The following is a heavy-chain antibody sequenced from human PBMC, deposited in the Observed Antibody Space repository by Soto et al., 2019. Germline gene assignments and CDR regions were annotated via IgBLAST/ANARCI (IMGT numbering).Heavy chain of an antibody. D-gene: IGHD3-3*02. J-gene: IGHJ4*02. V-gene: IGHV4-34*01. CDR3: ARASLNIRGRYDY. CDR2: INHSGST. CDR1: GGSFSGYY. Sequence: PSETLSLTCAVYGGSFSGYYWSWIRQPPGKGLEWIGEINHSGSTNYNPSLKSRVTISVDTSKNQFSLKLSSVTAADTAVYYCARASLNIRGRYDYWGQGTLVTVSS.